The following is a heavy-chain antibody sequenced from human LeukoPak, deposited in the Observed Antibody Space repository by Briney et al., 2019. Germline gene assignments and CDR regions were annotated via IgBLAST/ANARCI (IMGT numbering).Heavy chain of an antibody. D-gene: IGHD2-2*02. Sequence: ASVKVSCKASGGTFSSYAISWVRQAPGQGLEWMGGIIPIFGTANYAQKFQGRVTITTDESTSTAYMELSSLRSEDTAVYYCARGPYCSSTSCYIGGYYYYMDVWGKGTTVTVSS. V-gene: IGHV1-69*05. CDR1: GGTFSSYA. CDR3: ARGPYCSSTSCYIGGYYYYMDV. CDR2: IIPIFGTA. J-gene: IGHJ6*03.